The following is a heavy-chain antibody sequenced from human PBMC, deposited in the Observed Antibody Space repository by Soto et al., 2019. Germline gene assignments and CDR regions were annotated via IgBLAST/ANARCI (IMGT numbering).Heavy chain of an antibody. V-gene: IGHV1-69*02. J-gene: IGHJ3*02. D-gene: IGHD2-15*01. CDR2: IIPVLGIA. CDR3: TSGENKDIVVVVAATRAHAFDI. Sequence: QVQLVQSGAEVKKPGSSVKVSCKASGGTFSSYTIGWVRQAPGQGLEWMGWIIPVLGIANYAQKLQGRVTITADKSTRTAYMGLSSLRSEDTAVYYCTSGENKDIVVVVAATRAHAFDIWGQGTMVTVSS. CDR1: GGTFSSYT.